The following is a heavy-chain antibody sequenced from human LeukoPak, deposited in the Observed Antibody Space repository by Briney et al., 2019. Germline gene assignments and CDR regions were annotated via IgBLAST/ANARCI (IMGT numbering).Heavy chain of an antibody. J-gene: IGHJ4*02. D-gene: IGHD5-12*01. V-gene: IGHV1-2*02. Sequence: GASVKVSCKASGYTFTGYYMHWVRQAPGQGLEWMGWINPNSGVTNYAQKFQGRVTMTRETSISTAYMELSRLRSDDTAVYYCARVLGSGYAVWDCWGQGTLVTVSS. CDR3: ARVLGSGYAVWDC. CDR1: GYTFTGYY. CDR2: INPNSGVT.